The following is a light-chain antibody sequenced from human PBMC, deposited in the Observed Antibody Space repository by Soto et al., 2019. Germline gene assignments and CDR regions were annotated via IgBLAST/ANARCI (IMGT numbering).Light chain of an antibody. CDR1: QSVSSSY. J-gene: IGKJ2*01. CDR3: QQYGSSPGT. CDR2: GAS. Sequence: EIVLTQSPGTLSLSPGERATLSCRASQSVSSSYLAWYQQKPGQAPRLFIYGASSRATGIPDRFSGSGSVTDVTLTISRLEPEDVAVYYCQQYGSSPGTFGQGTKLEIK. V-gene: IGKV3-20*01.